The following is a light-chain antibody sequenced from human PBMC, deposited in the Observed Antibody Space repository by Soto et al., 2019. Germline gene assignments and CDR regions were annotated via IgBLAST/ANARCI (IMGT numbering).Light chain of an antibody. CDR2: GAS. CDR1: QSVSSPY. J-gene: IGKJ3*01. Sequence: EVVLTQSPVTLSLSPGERATLSCRASQSVSSPYLAWYQQKPGQPPRLLIYGASSRATDIPDRFSGSGSGTEFTLTIARLAPEDFAMYYCQQYGSSPFTFGPGTKVDI. V-gene: IGKV3-20*01. CDR3: QQYGSSPFT.